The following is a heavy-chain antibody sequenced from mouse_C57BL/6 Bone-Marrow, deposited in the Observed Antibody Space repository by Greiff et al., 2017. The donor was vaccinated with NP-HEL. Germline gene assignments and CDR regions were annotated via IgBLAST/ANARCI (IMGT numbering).Heavy chain of an antibody. CDR2: IYPRSGNT. CDR1: GYTFTSYG. J-gene: IGHJ2*01. D-gene: IGHD1-1*01. Sequence: VKLVESGAELARPGASVKLSCKASGYTFTSYGISWVKQRTGQGLEWIGEIYPRSGNTYYNEKFKGKATLTADKSSSTAYMELRSLTSEDSAVYFCAREDYYGSSPVYFDYWGQGTTLTVSS. CDR3: AREDYYGSSPVYFDY. V-gene: IGHV1-81*01.